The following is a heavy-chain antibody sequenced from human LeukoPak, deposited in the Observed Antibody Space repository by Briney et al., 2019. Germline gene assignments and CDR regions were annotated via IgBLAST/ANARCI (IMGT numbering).Heavy chain of an antibody. Sequence: GGSLRLSCAASGFTFSSYWMTWVRQTPGKGLEWVANIKQDGSEKDYVDSVKGRFTISRDNAKNSLYLQMNSLRAEDTAVYYCARVRGGYCSSTSCSLGFGAFDIWGKGQWPPSLQ. J-gene: IGHJ3*02. D-gene: IGHD2-2*01. V-gene: IGHV3-7*03. CDR1: GFTFSSYW. CDR3: ARVRGGYCSSTSCSLGFGAFDI. CDR2: IKQDGSEK.